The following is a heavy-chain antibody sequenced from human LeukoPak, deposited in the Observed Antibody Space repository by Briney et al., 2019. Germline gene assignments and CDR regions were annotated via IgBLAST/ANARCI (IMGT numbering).Heavy chain of an antibody. CDR1: GGSISNSLYY. CDR3: ARRLAMDFWSGYWGY. J-gene: IGHJ4*02. CDR2: INHSGST. D-gene: IGHD3-3*01. Sequence: SETLSLTCTVSGGSISNSLYYWGWIRQPPGKGLEWIGEINHSGSTNYNPSLKSRVTISVDTSKNQFSLKLSSVTAADTAVYYCARRLAMDFWSGYWGYWGQGTLVTVSS. V-gene: IGHV4-39*07.